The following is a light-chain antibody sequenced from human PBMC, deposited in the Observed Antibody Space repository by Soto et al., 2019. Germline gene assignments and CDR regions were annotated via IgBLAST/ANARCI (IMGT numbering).Light chain of an antibody. CDR1: TSDVGSYKY. Sequence: QLVLTQPVSVSGSPGQSITISCAGSTSDVGSYKYVSWYQQHPGKAPKLLIFEVSYRPSGVSNRFSGSKSGNTASLTISGLQSEDEAHYYCSSYTSTYTQVFGTGTKLTVL. CDR2: EVS. CDR3: SSYTSTYTQV. J-gene: IGLJ1*01. V-gene: IGLV2-14*01.